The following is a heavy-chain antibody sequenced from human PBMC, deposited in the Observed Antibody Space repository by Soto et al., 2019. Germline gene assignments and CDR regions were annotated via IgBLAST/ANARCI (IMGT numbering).Heavy chain of an antibody. V-gene: IGHV1-18*01. D-gene: IGHD3-9*01. J-gene: IGHJ4*02. CDR2: ISAYTGNT. Sequence: WASVKVSCKASGYTFTSYGISWVRQAPGQGLEWMGWISAYTGNTNYAQKLQGRVTMTTDTSTSTVHMELRSLRSDDTAVYYCARQYDILTGYYLEVGYWGQGTLVTVPS. CDR1: GYTFTSYG. CDR3: ARQYDILTGYYLEVGY.